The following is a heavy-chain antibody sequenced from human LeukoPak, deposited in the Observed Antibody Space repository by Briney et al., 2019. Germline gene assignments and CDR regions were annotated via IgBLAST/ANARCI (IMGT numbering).Heavy chain of an antibody. CDR3: ARQGSSSSGMSNYFDY. D-gene: IGHD6-6*01. CDR1: GGSISSYY. Sequence: SETLSLTCTVSGGSISSYYWSWIRQPPGKGLEWIGYIYTSGSTNYNPSLKSRVTISVDTSKNQFSLKLSSMTAADTAVYYCARQGSSSSGMSNYFDYWGQGTLVTVSS. CDR2: IYTSGST. J-gene: IGHJ4*02. V-gene: IGHV4-4*09.